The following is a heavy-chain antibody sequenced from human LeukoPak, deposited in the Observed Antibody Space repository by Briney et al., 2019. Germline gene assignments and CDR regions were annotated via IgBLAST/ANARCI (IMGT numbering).Heavy chain of an antibody. Sequence: SQTLSLTCTVSGGSISSGSYYWSWIRQPAGKGLEWIGRIYTSGSTNYNPSLKSRVTISVDTSKNQFSLKLSSVTAADTAVYYCARVPDSHIDYWGQGTLVTVSS. CDR3: ARVPDSHIDY. D-gene: IGHD3-22*01. CDR1: GGSISSGSYY. CDR2: IYTSGST. J-gene: IGHJ4*02. V-gene: IGHV4-61*02.